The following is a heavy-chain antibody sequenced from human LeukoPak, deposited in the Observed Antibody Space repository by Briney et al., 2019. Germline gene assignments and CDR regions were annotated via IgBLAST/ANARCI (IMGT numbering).Heavy chain of an antibody. J-gene: IGHJ4*02. Sequence: GGSVTLLCAASGLPYSSYGVHWVRQAREKGREGVADILYDGSNKYYADSVKGRFTISRDNSKNTLYLQMNSLRAEDTAVYYCAKDGGLCYYGSDDYWGQGTLVTVSS. CDR2: ILYDGSNK. V-gene: IGHV3-30*18. CDR3: AKDGGLCYYGSDDY. D-gene: IGHD3-10*01. CDR1: GLPYSSYG.